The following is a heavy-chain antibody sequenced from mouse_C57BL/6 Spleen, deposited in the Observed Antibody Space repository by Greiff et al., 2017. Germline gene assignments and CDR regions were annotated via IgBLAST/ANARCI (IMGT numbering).Heavy chain of an antibody. V-gene: IGHV5-16*01. Sequence: EVKVEESEGGLVQPGSSMKLSCTASGFTFSDYYMAWVRQVPEKGLEWVANINYDGSSTYYLDSLKSRFIISRDNAKNILYLQMSSLKSEDTATYYCARAQITTVVYFDYWGQGTTLTVSS. CDR2: INYDGSST. J-gene: IGHJ2*01. D-gene: IGHD1-1*01. CDR1: GFTFSDYY. CDR3: ARAQITTVVYFDY.